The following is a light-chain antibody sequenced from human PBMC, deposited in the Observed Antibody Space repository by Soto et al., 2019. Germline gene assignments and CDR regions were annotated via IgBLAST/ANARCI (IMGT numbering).Light chain of an antibody. J-gene: IGLJ2*01. CDR3: SSYTSSSTLGV. CDR2: DVS. Sequence: QSALTQPASVSGSPGPSITSSCTGTSSDVGGYNYVSWYQQHPGKAPKLMIYDVSNRPSGVSNRFSGSKSGNTASLTISGLQAEDEADYYCSSYTSSSTLGVFGGGTKLTVL. V-gene: IGLV2-14*01. CDR1: SSDVGGYNY.